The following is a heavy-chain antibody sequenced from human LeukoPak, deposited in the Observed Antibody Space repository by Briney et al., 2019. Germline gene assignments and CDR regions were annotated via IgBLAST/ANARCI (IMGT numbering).Heavy chain of an antibody. CDR1: GFTFSSYS. D-gene: IGHD6-19*01. CDR2: ISSSSSYI. CDR3: AGDRNSDWYSPLDY. Sequence: PGGSLRLSCAASGFTFSSYSMNWVRQAPGKGLEWVSSISSSSSYIYYADSVKGQFTISRDNSRNTVYMQMDSLRAEDTAIYYCAGDRNSDWYSPLDYWGQGSQVTVSP. V-gene: IGHV3-21*04. J-gene: IGHJ4*02.